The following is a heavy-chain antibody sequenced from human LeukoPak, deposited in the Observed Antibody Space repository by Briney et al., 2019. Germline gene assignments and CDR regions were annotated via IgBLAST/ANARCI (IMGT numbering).Heavy chain of an antibody. CDR3: ARDRRVGATRAYYYYYGMDV. D-gene: IGHD1-26*01. J-gene: IGHJ6*02. CDR2: INHSGSS. V-gene: IGHV4-34*01. CDR1: GGSFSGYY. Sequence: SETLSLTCAVYGGSFSGYYWTWIRQPPGKGLEWFGEINHSGSSNYNPSLKSRVTISVDTSKNQFSLKLSSVTAADTAVYYCARDRRVGATRAYYYYYGMDVWGQGTTVTVSS.